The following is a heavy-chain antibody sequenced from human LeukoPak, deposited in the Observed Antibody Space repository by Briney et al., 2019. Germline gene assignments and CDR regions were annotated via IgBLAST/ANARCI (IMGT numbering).Heavy chain of an antibody. D-gene: IGHD3-22*01. Sequence: SETLSLSCTVSGGSISGYYWSWIRQPPGKGLEWIGYIYYSGSTNYNPSLKSRVTISVDTSKNQFSLKLSSVTAADTAVYYCARGETYYYDSSGYYYSYYFDYWGQGTLVTVSS. CDR2: IYYSGST. CDR3: ARGETYYYDSSGYYYSYYFDY. V-gene: IGHV4-59*01. CDR1: GGSISGYY. J-gene: IGHJ4*02.